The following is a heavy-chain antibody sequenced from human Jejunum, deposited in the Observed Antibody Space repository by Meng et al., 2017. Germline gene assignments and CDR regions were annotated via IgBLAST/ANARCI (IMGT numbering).Heavy chain of an antibody. CDR3: ARDLLDPNIAATGWFDP. Sequence: GQSPGSAPGLVKPSGPLSLTCVASGGSISNNNWWSGVRPPPGKGLEWIGEISHTGRINYNPSLKSRVTMSLDKSKNQFSLDLTSVTGADTAVYYCARDLLDPNIAATGWFDPWGQGTLVTVSS. V-gene: IGHV4-4*02. CDR2: ISHTGRI. D-gene: IGHD2/OR15-2a*01. CDR1: GGSISNNNW. J-gene: IGHJ5*02.